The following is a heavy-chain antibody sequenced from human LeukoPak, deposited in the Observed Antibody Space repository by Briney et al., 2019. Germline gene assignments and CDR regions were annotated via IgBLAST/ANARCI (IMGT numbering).Heavy chain of an antibody. D-gene: IGHD3-22*01. J-gene: IGHJ4*02. Sequence: GESLKISCKGSGYSFTSYWISWVRQMPGKGLEWMGRIDPDDSYTNFSPSFQGHVTISADKYISTAYLQWSILKASDTAMYYCARHLPSTLYYDSSSYPPDDYWGQGTLVTVSS. CDR2: IDPDDSYT. CDR1: GYSFTSYW. V-gene: IGHV5-10-1*01. CDR3: ARHLPSTLYYDSSSYPPDDY.